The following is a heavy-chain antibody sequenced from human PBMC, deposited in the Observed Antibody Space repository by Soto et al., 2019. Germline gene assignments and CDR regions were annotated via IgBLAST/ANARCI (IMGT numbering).Heavy chain of an antibody. D-gene: IGHD3-22*01. V-gene: IGHV4-34*01. CDR2: INHSGST. Sequence: QVQLQQWGAGLLKPSATLSLTCAVYGGSFSGYYWSWIRQPPGKGLEWIGEINHSGSTNYNPSLKSRVTISVDTSKDQCSLKLSSVTAADTAVYYCALNDYDSSGQTTHWGQGTLVTVSS. CDR3: ALNDYDSSGQTTH. J-gene: IGHJ4*02. CDR1: GGSFSGYY.